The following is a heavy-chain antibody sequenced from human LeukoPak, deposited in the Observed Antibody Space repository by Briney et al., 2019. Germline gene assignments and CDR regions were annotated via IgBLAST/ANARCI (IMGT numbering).Heavy chain of an antibody. CDR3: ARKIGSSGAFDI. CDR1: GGPISSTNW. CDR2: IYHSGST. Sequence: SETLSLTCAVSGGPISSTNWWSWVRRPPGKGLEWIGEIYHSGSTNYNPSLRSRITISVDKSKDQFSLRLSSVTAADTAVYYCARKIGSSGAFDIWGQGTMVTVSS. D-gene: IGHD1-26*01. V-gene: IGHV4-4*02. J-gene: IGHJ3*02.